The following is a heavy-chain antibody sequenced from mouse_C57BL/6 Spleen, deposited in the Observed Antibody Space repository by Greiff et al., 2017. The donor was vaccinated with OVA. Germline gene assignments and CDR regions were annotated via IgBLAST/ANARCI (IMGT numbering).Heavy chain of an antibody. CDR2: INPNNGGT. V-gene: IGHV1-26*01. Sequence: VQLQQSGPELVKPGASVKISCKASGYTFTDYYMNWVKQSPGKSLEWIGDINPNNGGTSYNQKFKGKATLTVDKSSSTAYMELRSLTSEDSAVYYCGGYYFDYWGQGTTLTVSS. J-gene: IGHJ2*01. CDR3: GGYYFDY. CDR1: GYTFTDYY.